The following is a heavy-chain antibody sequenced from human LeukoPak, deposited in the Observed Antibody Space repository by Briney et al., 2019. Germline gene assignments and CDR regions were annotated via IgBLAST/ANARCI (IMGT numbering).Heavy chain of an antibody. V-gene: IGHV3-13*04. CDR2: VGTAGDT. J-gene: IGHJ3*02. D-gene: IGHD1-26*01. CDR1: GFTLSSYD. CDR3: ARVGSGSAFDI. Sequence: HSGGSLRLSCAASGFTLSSYDMHWVRQTTGKGLEWVSSVGTAGDTYYLGSVKGRFTISREKAKNSLYLHMNSLRAGDTAVYYCARVGSGSAFDIWGQGTMVTVSS.